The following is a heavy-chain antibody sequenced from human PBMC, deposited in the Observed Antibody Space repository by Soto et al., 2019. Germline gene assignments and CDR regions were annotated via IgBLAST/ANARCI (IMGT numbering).Heavy chain of an antibody. CDR2: IIPIFGTA. D-gene: IGHD2-21*02. Sequence: SVKVSCKASGGTFSSYAISWVRQAPGQGLEWMGGIIPIFGTANYAQKFQGRVTITADESTSTAYMELSSLRSEDTAVYYCARASPGGVVVTAFDYWGQGXLVTVYS. CDR1: GGTFSSYA. CDR3: ARASPGGVVVTAFDY. J-gene: IGHJ4*02. V-gene: IGHV1-69*13.